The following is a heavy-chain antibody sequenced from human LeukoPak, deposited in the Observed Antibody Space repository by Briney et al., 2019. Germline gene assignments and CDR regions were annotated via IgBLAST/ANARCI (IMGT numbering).Heavy chain of an antibody. Sequence: SETLSLTCTVSGGSISSGSYYWSWIRQPAGKGLEWIGRIYTSGSTNYNPSLKSRVTIQVDTSKNQFSLKLSSVTAADTAVYYCARTSGYSYGYGGFDYWGQGTLVTVSS. CDR3: ARTSGYSYGYGGFDY. CDR2: IYTSGST. D-gene: IGHD5-18*01. V-gene: IGHV4-61*02. J-gene: IGHJ4*02. CDR1: GGSISSGSYY.